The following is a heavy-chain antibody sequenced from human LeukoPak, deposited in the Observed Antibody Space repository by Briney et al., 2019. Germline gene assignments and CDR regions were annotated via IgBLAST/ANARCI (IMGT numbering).Heavy chain of an antibody. Sequence: PGGALRLSCAASGFTFSSYEMNRVRQAPGKGLDWVSYISSIGSTIYYADSVKGRFTISRDNAKNSLYLQMNSLRAEDTAVYYCARVVFDSSSWYFLDYWGQGTLVTVSS. CDR1: GFTFSSYE. V-gene: IGHV3-48*03. J-gene: IGHJ4*02. CDR2: ISSIGSTI. D-gene: IGHD6-13*01. CDR3: ARVVFDSSSWYFLDY.